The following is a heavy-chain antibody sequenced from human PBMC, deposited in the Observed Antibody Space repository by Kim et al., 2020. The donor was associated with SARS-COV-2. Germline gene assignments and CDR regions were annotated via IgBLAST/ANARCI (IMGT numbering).Heavy chain of an antibody. CDR3: ARTAYGSGSTAGPGAFDI. D-gene: IGHD3-10*01. J-gene: IGHJ3*02. V-gene: IGHV1-3*01. CDR1: GYTFTSYA. CDR2: INAGNGNT. Sequence: ASVKVSCKASGYTFTSYAMHWVRQAPGQRLEWMGWINAGNGNTKYSQKFQGRVTITRDTSASTAYMELSSLRSEDTAVYYCARTAYGSGSTAGPGAFDIWGQGTMVTVSS.